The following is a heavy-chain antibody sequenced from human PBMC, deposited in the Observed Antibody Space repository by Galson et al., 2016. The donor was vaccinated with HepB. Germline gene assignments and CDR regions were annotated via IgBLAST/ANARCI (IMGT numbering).Heavy chain of an antibody. V-gene: IGHV3-30*18. CDR2: LSYDGSDK. J-gene: IGHJ6*02. CDR3: AKDWDGYSIKNYYYGMDV. Sequence: SLRLSCAASGFKFSTYAMHWVRQAPGKGLEWVAVLSYDGSDKYYADSMKGRFTVSRDNSKNTLYLQMSSLRAEDTATYFCAKDWDGYSIKNYYYGMDVWGQGTTVTVSS. D-gene: IGHD5-24*01. CDR1: GFKFSTYA.